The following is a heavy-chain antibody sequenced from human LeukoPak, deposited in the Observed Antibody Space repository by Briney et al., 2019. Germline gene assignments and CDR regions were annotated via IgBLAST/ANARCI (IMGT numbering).Heavy chain of an antibody. V-gene: IGHV1-18*01. CDR2: IRGYNGQT. CDR1: GYNFIAYG. D-gene: IGHD3-10*01. J-gene: IGHJ3*02. CDR3: ARDEFYGSGSSGDDGLDI. Sequence: ASVKVSCKTSGYNFIAYGIAWVRQAPGQGLEWVGRIRGYNGQTKYAQNFQGRVSMTRDTSTRAAYMELTSLRFDDTAVYYCARDEFYGSGSSGDDGLDIWGQGTMVSV.